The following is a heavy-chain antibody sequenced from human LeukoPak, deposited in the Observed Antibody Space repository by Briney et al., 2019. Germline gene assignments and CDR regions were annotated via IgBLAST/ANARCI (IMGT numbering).Heavy chain of an antibody. CDR1: GFTFSSYA. V-gene: IGHV3-30*04. J-gene: IGHJ4*02. CDR2: ISYDGSNK. CDR3: ARSAGYHVRRGFDY. Sequence: GGSLRLSCAASGFTFSSYAMHWVRQAPGKGLEWVAVISYDGSNKYYADSVKGRSTISRDNSKNTLYLQMNSLRAEDTAVYYCARSAGYHVRRGFDYWGQGTLVSVSS. D-gene: IGHD3-16*02.